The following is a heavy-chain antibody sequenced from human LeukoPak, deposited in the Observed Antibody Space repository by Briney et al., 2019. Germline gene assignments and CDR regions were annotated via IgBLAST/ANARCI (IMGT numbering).Heavy chain of an antibody. V-gene: IGHV1-2*02. Sequence: GASVKVSCKTSGYTFTGYYIHWVRQAPGQGLEWIGWINPNNGGTNYARKFQDRVTMTRDTSISTAHMELSRLTSDDTAVYYCARDQNFHGSGGYYGIDCWGQGTLVTVSS. CDR3: ARDQNFHGSGGYYGIDC. J-gene: IGHJ4*02. D-gene: IGHD3-22*01. CDR2: INPNNGGT. CDR1: GYTFTGYY.